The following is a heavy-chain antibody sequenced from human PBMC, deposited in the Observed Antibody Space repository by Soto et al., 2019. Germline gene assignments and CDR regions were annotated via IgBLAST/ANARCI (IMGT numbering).Heavy chain of an antibody. V-gene: IGHV1-69*13. CDR3: ARVNDYVWGSYRYPPDY. Sequence: AASVKVSCKASGGTFSSYAISWVRQAPGQGLEWMGGIIPIFGTANYAQKFQGRVTITADESTSTAYMELSSLRSGDTAVYYCARVNDYVWGSYRYPPDYWGQGTLVTVSS. J-gene: IGHJ4*02. CDR2: IIPIFGTA. D-gene: IGHD3-16*02. CDR1: GGTFSSYA.